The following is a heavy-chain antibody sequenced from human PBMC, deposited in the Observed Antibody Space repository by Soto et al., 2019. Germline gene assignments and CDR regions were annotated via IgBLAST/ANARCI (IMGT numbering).Heavy chain of an antibody. J-gene: IGHJ6*03. V-gene: IGHV3-11*01. CDR2: ISSSGSTI. D-gene: IGHD3-3*01. Sequence: GGSLRLSCAASGFTFSDYYMSWIRQAPGKGLEWVSYISSSGSTIYYADSVKGRFTISRDNAKNSLYLQMNSLRAEDTAVYYCARKQSITIFGGPGYYTRYYYYMDVWGKGTTVTVSS. CDR1: GFTFSDYY. CDR3: ARKQSITIFGGPGYYTRYYYYMDV.